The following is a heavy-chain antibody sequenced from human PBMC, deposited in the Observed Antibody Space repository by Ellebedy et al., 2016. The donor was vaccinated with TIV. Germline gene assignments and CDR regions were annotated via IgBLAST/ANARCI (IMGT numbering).Heavy chain of an antibody. CDR1: GFIFSDYW. J-gene: IGHJ6*02. CDR3: ARVPEGYYFYYGLDV. CDR2: INQEADRT. V-gene: IGHV3-74*01. Sequence: GGSLRLXXVASGFIFSDYWMHWVRQAPGTGLVWVSRINQEADRTNYADSVKGRFTISRDNAKNSLYLQMSSLRADDTAVYYCARVPEGYYFYYGLDVWGQGTTVTVSS.